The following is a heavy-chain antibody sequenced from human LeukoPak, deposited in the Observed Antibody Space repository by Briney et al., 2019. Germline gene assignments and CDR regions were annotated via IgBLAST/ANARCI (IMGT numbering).Heavy chain of an antibody. CDR2: INHSGST. V-gene: IGHV4-34*01. J-gene: IGHJ4*02. Sequence: TPSETLSLTCAVYGGSFSGYYWSWIRQPPGKGLEWIGEINHSGSTNYNPSLKSRVTISVDTSKNQFSLKLSSVTAADTAVYYCARELFYGYYFDCWGQGTLVTVSS. D-gene: IGHD2-21*01. CDR1: GGSFSGYY. CDR3: ARELFYGYYFDC.